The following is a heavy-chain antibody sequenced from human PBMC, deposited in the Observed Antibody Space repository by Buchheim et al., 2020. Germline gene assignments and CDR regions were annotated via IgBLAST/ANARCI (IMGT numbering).Heavy chain of an antibody. CDR1: GGSISSGSYY. V-gene: IGHV4-61*02. Sequence: QVQLQESGPGLVKPSQTLSLTCTVSGGSISSGSYYWSWIRQPAGKGLEWIGRIYTSGSTNYNPSLKSRVTISVDTSQNQFSLKLSSVTAADTAVYYCARGPNYYGSGSYPSNWFDPWGQGTL. J-gene: IGHJ5*02. CDR3: ARGPNYYGSGSYPSNWFDP. D-gene: IGHD3-10*01. CDR2: IYTSGST.